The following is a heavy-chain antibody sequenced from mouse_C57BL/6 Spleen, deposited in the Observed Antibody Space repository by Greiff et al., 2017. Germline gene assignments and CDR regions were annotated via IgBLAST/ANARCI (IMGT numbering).Heavy chain of an antibody. CDR2: SYPGDGDT. D-gene: IGHD2-3*01. CDR3: ASWDCYYVDWYFDV. Sequence: QVQLQQSGAELVKPGASVKISCKASGYAFSSYWMNWVKQRPGKGLEWIGQSYPGDGDTNYNGKFKGKATLTADKSSSTAYMQLSSLTSEDSAVYFCASWDCYYVDWYFDVWGTGTTVTVSS. V-gene: IGHV1-80*01. CDR1: GYAFSSYW. J-gene: IGHJ1*03.